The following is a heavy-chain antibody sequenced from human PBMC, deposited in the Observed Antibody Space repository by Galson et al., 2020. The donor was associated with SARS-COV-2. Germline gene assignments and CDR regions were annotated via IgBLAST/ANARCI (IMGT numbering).Heavy chain of an antibody. CDR2: INPSGDIT. J-gene: IGHJ4*02. Sequence: ASVKVSCKASGYTFINFDIHWVRQAPGQGLEWMGVINPSGDITSYAQKFRGRVTVTRATSTQTVYMELSSLTSEDTAVYYCARECGDINSSVIVYWGQGSLVVVAS. V-gene: IGHV1-46*01. CDR3: ARECGDINSSVIVY. CDR1: GYTFINFD. D-gene: IGHD2-21*01.